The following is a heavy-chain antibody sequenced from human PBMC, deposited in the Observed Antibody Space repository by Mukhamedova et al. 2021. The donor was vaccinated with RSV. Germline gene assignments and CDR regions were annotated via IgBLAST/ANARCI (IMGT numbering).Heavy chain of an antibody. CDR3: ARPLAETYSSGWYGSGMDV. Sequence: VRQAPGQGLEWMGRINPNSGGTNYAQKFQGRVTMTRDTSISTAYMELSRLRSDDTAVYYCARPLAETYSSGWYGSGMDVLGQGT. CDR2: INPNSGGT. V-gene: IGHV1-2*06. D-gene: IGHD6-19*01. J-gene: IGHJ6*02.